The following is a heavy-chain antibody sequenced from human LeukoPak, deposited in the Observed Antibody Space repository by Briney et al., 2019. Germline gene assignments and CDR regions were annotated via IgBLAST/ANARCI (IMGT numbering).Heavy chain of an antibody. CDR1: GYTFTSYA. CDR3: ARSNWGFFDY. V-gene: IGHV1-18*01. D-gene: IGHD7-27*01. CDR2: ISGHNDDT. J-gene: IGHJ4*02. Sequence: ASVKVSCKASGYTFTSYAISWVRQAPGQGLEWMGWISGHNDDTNYAQRLQGRVTMTTDTSTSTAYMELRSLRSDDTAVYYCARSNWGFFDYWGQGTLVTVSS.